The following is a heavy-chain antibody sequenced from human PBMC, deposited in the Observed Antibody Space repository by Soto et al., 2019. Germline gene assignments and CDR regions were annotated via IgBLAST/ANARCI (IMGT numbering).Heavy chain of an antibody. D-gene: IGHD5-18*01. CDR1: RYTFSNYG. CDR2: ISGYNGNT. V-gene: IGHV1-18*01. CDR3: ARDPGFGFGYSYAFAMDV. J-gene: IGHJ6*02. Sequence: QVQLVQSGAEVKKPGASVKVSCKASRYTFSNYGISWVRQGPGQGLEWMGWISGYNGNTHYEEKVQDRIKMTTDTSTSTTYLELRSLRSDDTAVYFCARDPGFGFGYSYAFAMDVWGQGTTVTVSS.